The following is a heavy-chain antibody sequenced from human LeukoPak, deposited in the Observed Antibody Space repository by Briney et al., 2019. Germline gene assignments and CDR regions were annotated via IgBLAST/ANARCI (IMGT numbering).Heavy chain of an antibody. V-gene: IGHV3-23*01. D-gene: IGHD6-13*01. CDR2: ISGSGGST. CDR3: AKESSSWRDGYFDY. Sequence: PGGSLRLSCAASGFTFSSYAMSWVRQAPGKXLEWVSGISGSGGSTYYADSVKGRFTISRDNSKNTLYLQMNSLRAEDTAVYYCAKESSSWRDGYFDYWGQGTLVTVSS. J-gene: IGHJ4*02. CDR1: GFTFSSYA.